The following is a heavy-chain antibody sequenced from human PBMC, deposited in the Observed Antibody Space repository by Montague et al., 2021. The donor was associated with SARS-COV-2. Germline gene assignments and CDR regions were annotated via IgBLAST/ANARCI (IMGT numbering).Heavy chain of an antibody. V-gene: IGHV4-59*01. CDR2: IHFSGST. CDR3: ARGSGSASATWFDP. J-gene: IGHJ5*02. CDR1: DGSISHYY. D-gene: IGHD6-25*01. Sequence: SETLSLTCTVSDGSISHYYWNWIRQPPGKGLEWIGYIHFSGSTNYNPSLKSRVAISLDSSENQFSLKLSSVTAADTAVYYCARGSGSASATWFDPWGQGTLVTVSS.